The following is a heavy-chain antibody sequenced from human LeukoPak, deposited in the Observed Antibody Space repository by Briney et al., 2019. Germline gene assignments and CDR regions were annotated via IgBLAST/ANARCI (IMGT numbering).Heavy chain of an antibody. Sequence: ASVKVSCKASGYTFTGYYMHWVRQAPGQGLEWMGWINPNSGGTNYAQKFQGRVTITRNTSISTAYMELSSLRSEDTAVYYCARTYFQWLVRRRHYYYMDVWGKGTTVTVSS. CDR3: ARTYFQWLVRRRHYYYMDV. V-gene: IGHV1-2*02. J-gene: IGHJ6*03. CDR2: INPNSGGT. D-gene: IGHD6-19*01. CDR1: GYTFTGYY.